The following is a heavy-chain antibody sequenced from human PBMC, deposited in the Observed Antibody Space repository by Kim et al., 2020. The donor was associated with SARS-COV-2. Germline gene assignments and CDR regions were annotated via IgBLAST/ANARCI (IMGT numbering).Heavy chain of an antibody. V-gene: IGHV3-15*01. CDR1: GFTFSNAW. D-gene: IGHD6-19*01. CDR3: TTDLSVAGLYYYYYGMDV. Sequence: GGSLRLSCAASGFTFSNAWMSWVRQAPGKGLEWVGRIKSKTDGGTTDYAAPVKGRFTISRDDSKNTLYLQMNSLKTEDTAVYYCTTDLSVAGLYYYYYGMDVWGQGTTVTVSS. J-gene: IGHJ6*02. CDR2: IKSKTDGGTT.